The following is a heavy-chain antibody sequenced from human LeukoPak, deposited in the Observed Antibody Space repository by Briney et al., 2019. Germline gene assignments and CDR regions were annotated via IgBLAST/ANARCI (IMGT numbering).Heavy chain of an antibody. CDR1: RFTFSSYE. D-gene: IGHD5-12*01. V-gene: IGHV3-48*03. Sequence: GGSLRLSCAASRFTFSSYEMNWVRQAPGKGLEWVSYISRSGSTIYYADSVKGRFTISRDNAKNSLYLQMNSLRVEDTAVYYCASGYDFPYWGQGTLVTVSS. J-gene: IGHJ4*02. CDR3: ASGYDFPY. CDR2: ISRSGSTI.